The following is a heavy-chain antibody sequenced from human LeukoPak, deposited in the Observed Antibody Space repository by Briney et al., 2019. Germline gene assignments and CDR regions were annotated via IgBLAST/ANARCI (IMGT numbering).Heavy chain of an antibody. V-gene: IGHV3-48*04. CDR3: ARGQHSLGDF. CDR2: INSSSSTK. Sequence: PGGSLRLSCAASGFTFSIDNMSWVRQAPGKGLEWVSYINSSSSTKYYADSVKGRFTISRDNTKNSLSLQINRLRVGDAAMLYWARGQHSLGDFGGAGTVVTLS. J-gene: IGHJ4*02. D-gene: IGHD6-13*01. CDR1: GFTFSIDN.